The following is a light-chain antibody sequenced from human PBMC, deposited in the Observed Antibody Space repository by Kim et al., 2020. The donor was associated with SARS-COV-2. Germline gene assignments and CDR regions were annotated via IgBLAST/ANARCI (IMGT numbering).Light chain of an antibody. CDR1: QSISSW. CDR2: KAS. Sequence: DVQMIQSPSTLSASIGDRVTITCRASQSISSWLAWYQQKPGKAPRLLIYKASNLESGVPSRFSGSGSGAEFTLTISSLQPDDFSTYYCQHYNSYSLIFGGGTKVDIK. V-gene: IGKV1-5*03. J-gene: IGKJ4*01. CDR3: QHYNSYSLI.